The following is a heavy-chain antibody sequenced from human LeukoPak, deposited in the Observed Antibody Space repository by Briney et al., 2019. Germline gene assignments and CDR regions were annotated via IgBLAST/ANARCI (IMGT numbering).Heavy chain of an antibody. CDR3: ARDGPYGSGSYLVVNDYYYMDV. CDR1: GFTFSSYA. CDR2: ISYDGSNK. V-gene: IGHV3-30*04. J-gene: IGHJ6*03. D-gene: IGHD3-10*01. Sequence: GGSLRLSCAASGFTFSSYAMHWVRQAPGKGLEWVAVISYDGSNKYYADSVKGRFTISRDNSKNTLYLQMNSLRAEDTAVYYCARDGPYGSGSYLVVNDYYYMDVWGKGTTVTVSS.